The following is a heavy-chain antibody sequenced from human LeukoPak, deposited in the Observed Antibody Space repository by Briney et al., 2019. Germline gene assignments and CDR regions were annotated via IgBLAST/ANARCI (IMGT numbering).Heavy chain of an antibody. CDR3: ARVDGRWLHFDY. D-gene: IGHD5-24*01. Sequence: SETLSLTCTVSGGSTSSYYWSWIRQPPGKGLEWIGYIYYSGSTNYNPSLKSRVTISVDTSKNQFSLKLSSVTAADTAMYYCARVDGRWLHFDYWGQGTLVTVSS. J-gene: IGHJ4*02. V-gene: IGHV4-59*01. CDR1: GGSTSSYY. CDR2: IYYSGST.